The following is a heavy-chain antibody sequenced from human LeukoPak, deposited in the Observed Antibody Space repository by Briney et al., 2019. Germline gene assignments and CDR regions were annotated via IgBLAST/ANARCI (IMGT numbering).Heavy chain of an antibody. V-gene: IGHV7-4-1*02. Sequence: ASVKVSCKASGYTFTSYAMNWVRQAPGQGLEWMGWINTNTGNPTYAQGFTGWFVFSLDTSVSTAYLQISSLKAEDTAVYYCARAKRILATSRDAFDIWGQGTMVTVSS. D-gene: IGHD6-25*01. CDR2: INTNTGNP. CDR3: ARAKRILATSRDAFDI. J-gene: IGHJ3*02. CDR1: GYTFTSYA.